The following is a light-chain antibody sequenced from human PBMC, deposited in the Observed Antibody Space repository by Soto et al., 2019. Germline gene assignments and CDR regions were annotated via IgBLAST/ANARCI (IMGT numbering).Light chain of an antibody. CDR1: QGVGSW. J-gene: IGKJ1*01. Sequence: DIQMTQSPSSVSAPVGDRVTITCRASQGVGSWLAWYQQKPGKAPKLLIFAASSLQSGVPSRFSGSGSGTEFTLTISSLQPEDVASYYCQQANSFPWTFGQGTKVEIK. V-gene: IGKV1-12*01. CDR2: AAS. CDR3: QQANSFPWT.